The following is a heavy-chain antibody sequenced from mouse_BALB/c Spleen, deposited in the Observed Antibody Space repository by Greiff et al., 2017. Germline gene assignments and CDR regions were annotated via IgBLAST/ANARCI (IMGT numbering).Heavy chain of an antibody. Sequence: VQLQQPGAELVKPGASVKLSCKASGYTFTSYWMHWVKQRPGQGLEWIGEINPSNGRTNYNEKFKSKATLTVDKSSSTAYMQLSSLTSEDSAVYYCARDGYFPYYFDYWGQGTTLTVSS. CDR3: ARDGYFPYYFDY. D-gene: IGHD2-3*01. V-gene: IGHV1S81*02. CDR1: GYTFTSYW. CDR2: INPSNGRT. J-gene: IGHJ2*01.